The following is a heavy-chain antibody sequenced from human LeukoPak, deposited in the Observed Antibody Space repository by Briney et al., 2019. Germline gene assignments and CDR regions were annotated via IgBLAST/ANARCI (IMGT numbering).Heavy chain of an antibody. CDR3: ARSGGSGSYYAYFDF. D-gene: IGHD3-10*01. Sequence: GGSLRLSCAASGLTVSRNYMSWVRQAPGKGLEWVSLIYSGGSTYFADSVKGRFTISRDNSKNTLYLQMNSLRAEDTAVYYCARSGGSGSYYAYFDFWGQGTLVTVSS. CDR2: IYSGGST. CDR1: GLTVSRNY. V-gene: IGHV3-66*01. J-gene: IGHJ4*02.